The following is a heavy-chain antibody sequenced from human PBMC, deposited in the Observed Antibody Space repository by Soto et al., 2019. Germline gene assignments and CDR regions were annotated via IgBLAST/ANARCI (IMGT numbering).Heavy chain of an antibody. CDR2: IYYSGST. J-gene: IGHJ6*02. Sequence: QVQLQESGPGLVKPSETLSLTCTVSGGSISSYYWSWIRQPPGKGLEWIGYIYYSGSTNYNPSLKSQVTISVDTSKNQFSLKLSSVTAADTAVYYCAREKGRYCSSTSCYQYYYGMDVWGQGTTVTVSS. CDR1: GGSISSYY. D-gene: IGHD2-2*01. V-gene: IGHV4-59*01. CDR3: AREKGRYCSSTSCYQYYYGMDV.